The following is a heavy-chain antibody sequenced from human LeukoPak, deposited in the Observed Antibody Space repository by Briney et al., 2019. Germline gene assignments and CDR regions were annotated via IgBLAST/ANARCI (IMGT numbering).Heavy chain of an antibody. CDR3: AKSGSRDWDYFEY. CDR1: GFTFSRYA. Sequence: GGSLRLSCAASGFTFSRYAMNWVRQAPGKGLEWVSTISSDGGATHYAGSVKGRFTISRANSKNTLFLQMNSLRAEDTAVYYCAKSGSRDWDYFEYWGQGTLVTASS. J-gene: IGHJ4*02. V-gene: IGHV3-23*01. CDR2: ISSDGGAT. D-gene: IGHD6-19*01.